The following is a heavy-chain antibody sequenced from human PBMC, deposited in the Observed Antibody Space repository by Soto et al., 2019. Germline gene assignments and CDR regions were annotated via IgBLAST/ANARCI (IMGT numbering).Heavy chain of an antibody. CDR1: TKTITLSY. CDR2: TNPNGGST. Sequence: ACVHVSCPPATKTITLSYIHKARPATEQQIDLMGITNPNGGSTRFAQTFEGRITMTTDTSTSTVYMYLRSLQSEDTVVYYCARSSGGVFGSIIEGSNWLPPWGQGSLVTVSS. CDR3: ARSSGGVFGSIIEGSNWLPP. V-gene: IGHV1-46*01. J-gene: IGHJ5*02. D-gene: IGHD3-16*02.